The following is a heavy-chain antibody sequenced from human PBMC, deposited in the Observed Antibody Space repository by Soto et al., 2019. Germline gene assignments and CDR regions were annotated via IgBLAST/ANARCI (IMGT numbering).Heavy chain of an antibody. V-gene: IGHV2-70*01. Sequence: SGPTLVNPTQTLTLTCTFSGFSLSTSGMCVSWIRQPPGKALEWLALIDWDDDKYYSTSLKTRLTISKDTSKNQVVLTMTNMDPVDTATYYCARFTTVTDAYYYYGMDVWGQGTTVTVSS. CDR1: GFSLSTSGMC. D-gene: IGHD4-17*01. J-gene: IGHJ6*02. CDR2: IDWDDDK. CDR3: ARFTTVTDAYYYYGMDV.